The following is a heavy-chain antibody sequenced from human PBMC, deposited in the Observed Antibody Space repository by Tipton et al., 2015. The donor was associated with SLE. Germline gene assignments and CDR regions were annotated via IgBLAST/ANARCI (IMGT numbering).Heavy chain of an antibody. CDR2: IYYSGST. V-gene: IGHV4-39*01. Sequence: TLSLTCTVSGGSISSSSYYWGWIRQPPGKGLEWIGSIYYSGSTYYNPSLKSRVTISVDTSKNQFSLKLSSVTAADTAVYYCARVGASISAFDVWGQGTMVTVSS. J-gene: IGHJ3*01. D-gene: IGHD1-26*01. CDR3: ARVGASISAFDV. CDR1: GGSISSSSYY.